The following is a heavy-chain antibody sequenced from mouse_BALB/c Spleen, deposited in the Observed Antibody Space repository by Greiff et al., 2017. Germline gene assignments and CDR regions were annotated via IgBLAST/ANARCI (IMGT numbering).Heavy chain of an antibody. D-gene: IGHD4-1*02. CDR2: IRNKANGYTT. Sequence: EVQRVESGGGLVQPGGSLRLSCATSGFTFTDYYMSWVRQPPGKALEWLGFIRNKANGYTTEYSASVKGRFTISRDNSQSILYLQMNTLRAEDSATYYCARATGIRIFFDYWGQGTTLTVSS. V-gene: IGHV7-3*02. CDR3: ARATGIRIFFDY. J-gene: IGHJ2*01. CDR1: GFTFTDYY.